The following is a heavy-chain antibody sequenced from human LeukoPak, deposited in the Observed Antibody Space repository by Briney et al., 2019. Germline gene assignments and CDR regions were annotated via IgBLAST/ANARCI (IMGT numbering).Heavy chain of an antibody. CDR1: GYTFTSYG. V-gene: IGHV1-18*01. D-gene: IGHD3-22*01. J-gene: IGHJ1*01. CDR3: ARDEGYYDSSGYYDFQH. CDR2: ISGYNGNT. Sequence: ASVKVSCKASGYTFTSYGISWVRQAPGQGLEWMGWISGYNGNTNYAQKLQGRATMTTDTSTSTAYMELRSLRSDDTAVYYCARDEGYYDSSGYYDFQHWGQGTLVTVSS.